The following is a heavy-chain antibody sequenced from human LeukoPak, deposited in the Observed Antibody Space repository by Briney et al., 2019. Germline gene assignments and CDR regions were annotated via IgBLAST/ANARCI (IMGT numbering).Heavy chain of an antibody. CDR1: GFTFSSYE. CDR3: ARAAGDYFDY. V-gene: IGHV3-48*03. CDR2: ISSSGSTI. J-gene: IGHJ4*02. Sequence: GGSLRLSCAASGFTFSSYEMNWVRQAPGKGLEWVSYISSSGSTIYYADSVKGRFTISRDNAKNSLYLQMNSLRAEDTAVYYCARAAGDYFDYWGQGTLVTVSS.